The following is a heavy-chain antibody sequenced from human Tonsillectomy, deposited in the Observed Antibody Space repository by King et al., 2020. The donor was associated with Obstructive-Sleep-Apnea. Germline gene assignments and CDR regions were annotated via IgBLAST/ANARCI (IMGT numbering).Heavy chain of an antibody. Sequence: QVTLKESGPALVKPTQTLTLTCTFSGFSLSTSGMCVSWIRQPPGKALEWLARIDWDDDKKYSTSLKTRLTISKETSKNQVVLTMTNMDPVDTATYYCARKKPWGYYFDYWGQGTLVTVSS. D-gene: IGHD1-26*01. CDR3: ARKKPWGYYFDY. CDR2: IDWDDDK. V-gene: IGHV2-70*13. CDR1: GFSLSTSGMC. J-gene: IGHJ4*02.